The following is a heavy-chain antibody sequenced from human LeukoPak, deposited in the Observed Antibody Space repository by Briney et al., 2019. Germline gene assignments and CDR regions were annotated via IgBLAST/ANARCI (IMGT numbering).Heavy chain of an antibody. Sequence: PGGSLRLSCAASGFTFSSDAMSWVRQAPGKGLEWVSAISGSGGSTYYADSVKGRFTISRDNSRNTLYVQMNSLRAEDTAVYYCAKDRGSGYSYFDYWGQGTLVTVYS. CDR3: AKDRGSGYSYFDY. D-gene: IGHD5-18*01. CDR2: ISGSGGST. J-gene: IGHJ4*02. CDR1: GFTFSSDA. V-gene: IGHV3-23*01.